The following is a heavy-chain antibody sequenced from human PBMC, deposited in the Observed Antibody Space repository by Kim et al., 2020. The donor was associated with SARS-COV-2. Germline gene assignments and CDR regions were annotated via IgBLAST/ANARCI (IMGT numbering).Heavy chain of an antibody. J-gene: IGHJ6*02. Sequence: SVKVSCKASGGTFSSYAISWVRQAPGQGLEWMGGIIPIFGTANYAQKFQGRVTITADESTSTAYMELSSLRSEDTAVYYCARDIVPAVAGTWGNYGMDVWGQGTTVTVSS. D-gene: IGHD6-19*01. CDR3: ARDIVPAVAGTWGNYGMDV. CDR2: IIPIFGTA. CDR1: GGTFSSYA. V-gene: IGHV1-69*13.